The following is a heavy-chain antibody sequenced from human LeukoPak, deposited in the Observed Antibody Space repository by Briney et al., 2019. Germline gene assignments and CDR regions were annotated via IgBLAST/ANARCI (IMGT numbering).Heavy chain of an antibody. J-gene: IGHJ6*02. Sequence: ASVKVSCKASGYTFTSYDFNWVRQATGEGLEWMGWMNPNSGNTGYAQKFQGRVTMTRNTSTSTAYMELSSLRSEDTAVYYCARGYCSRTICYYYYGMDVWGQGTTVTVSS. V-gene: IGHV1-8*01. CDR1: GYTFTSYD. CDR3: ARGYCSRTICYYYYGMDV. D-gene: IGHD2-2*01. CDR2: MNPNSGNT.